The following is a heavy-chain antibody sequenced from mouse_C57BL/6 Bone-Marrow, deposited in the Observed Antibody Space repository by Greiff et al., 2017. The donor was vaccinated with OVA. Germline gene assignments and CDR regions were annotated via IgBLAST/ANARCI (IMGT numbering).Heavy chain of an antibody. Sequence: EVMLVESGGGLVQPGGSLKLSCAASGFTFSDYYMYWVRQTPEKRLEWVAYISNGGGSTYYPDTVKGRFTISRDNAKNTLYLQMSRLKSEDTAMYYCARPLTAWYFDVWGTGTTVTVSS. CDR2: ISNGGGST. CDR1: GFTFSDYY. CDR3: ARPLTAWYFDV. D-gene: IGHD1-2*01. V-gene: IGHV5-12*01. J-gene: IGHJ1*03.